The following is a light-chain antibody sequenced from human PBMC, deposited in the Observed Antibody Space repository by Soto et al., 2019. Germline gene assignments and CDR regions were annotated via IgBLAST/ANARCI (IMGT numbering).Light chain of an antibody. J-gene: IGKJ3*01. CDR3: QQRGDWPPFT. CDR2: DAS. CDR1: QSVSTY. Sequence: IVLTQSPATLSLSPGERATLSCRASQSVSTYLAWYQQKPGQAPRFLIYDASNRATGIPARFSGSGSGTDFTLTISSLEPEDFAVYYCQQRGDWPPFTFGPGTKMDIK. V-gene: IGKV3-11*01.